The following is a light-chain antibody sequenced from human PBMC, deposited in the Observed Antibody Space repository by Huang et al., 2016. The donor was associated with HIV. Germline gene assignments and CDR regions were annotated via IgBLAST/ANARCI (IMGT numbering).Light chain of an antibody. CDR1: QSVSSN. CDR2: GAS. V-gene: IGKV3-15*01. CDR3: QQYNNWPPWT. J-gene: IGKJ1*01. Sequence: EIVMTQSPATLSVSPGERATLSCRVSQSVSSNLAWYQQKPGQAPRLLIYGASTRATGIPARFSGSGSGTEFTLTISSLQSEDLAVYYCQQYNNWPPWTFGQGTKVEIK.